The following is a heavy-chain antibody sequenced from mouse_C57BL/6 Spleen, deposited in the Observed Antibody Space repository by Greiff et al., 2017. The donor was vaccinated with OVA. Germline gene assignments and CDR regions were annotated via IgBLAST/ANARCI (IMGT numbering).Heavy chain of an antibody. J-gene: IGHJ2*01. D-gene: IGHD1-1*01. CDR3: ASLTTVVATDY. CDR1: GYAFSSSW. Sequence: VKLLASGPELVKPGASVKISCKASGYAFSSSWMNWVKQRPGKGLEWIGRIYPGDGDTNYNGKFKGKATLTADKSSSTAYMQLSSLTSEDSAVYFCASLTTVVATDYWGQGTTLTVSS. V-gene: IGHV1-82*01. CDR2: IYPGDGDT.